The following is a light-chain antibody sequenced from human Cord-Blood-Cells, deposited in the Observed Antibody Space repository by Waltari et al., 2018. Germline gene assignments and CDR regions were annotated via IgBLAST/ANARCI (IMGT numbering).Light chain of an antibody. V-gene: IGLV3-25*02. CDR1: ALPKQY. CDR2: KDS. Sequence: SYELTQPPSVSVSPGQTARITCSGDALPKQYAHWYQQKPGQAPVLVIYKDSERPSGIPERVSGSSSGTTVTLTISGVQAEDEADYYCQSADSSGTYPVFGGGTQLTVL. CDR3: QSADSSGTYPV. J-gene: IGLJ7*01.